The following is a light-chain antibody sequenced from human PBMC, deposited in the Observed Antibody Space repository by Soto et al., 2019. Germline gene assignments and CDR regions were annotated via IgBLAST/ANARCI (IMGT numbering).Light chain of an antibody. Sequence: EIVLTQSPGTLSLSPGERATLSCRASQSVSSNYLAWYQQKPGQAPRLLIYGSSSRATGIPDRFSGSGSGTAFSLTISSLAPEDFAVYHWQQYGSSPLTFGGGTKVEIK. CDR3: QQYGSSPLT. CDR2: GSS. J-gene: IGKJ4*01. V-gene: IGKV3-20*01. CDR1: QSVSSNY.